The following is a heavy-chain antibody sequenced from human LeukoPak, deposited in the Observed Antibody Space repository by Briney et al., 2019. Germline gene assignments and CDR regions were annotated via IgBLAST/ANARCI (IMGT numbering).Heavy chain of an antibody. V-gene: IGHV3-7*01. D-gene: IGHD2-15*01. Sequence: GGSLRLSCAASGFTFSSHWMSWVRQAPGKGLEWVANMKQDGSQKYYADSVKGRFTISRDNAKNSLYLQMNSLRAEDTAVYYGARVLPWSYYFDSWGQGALVTVSS. CDR1: GFTFSSHW. CDR3: ARVLPWSYYFDS. CDR2: MKQDGSQK. J-gene: IGHJ4*02.